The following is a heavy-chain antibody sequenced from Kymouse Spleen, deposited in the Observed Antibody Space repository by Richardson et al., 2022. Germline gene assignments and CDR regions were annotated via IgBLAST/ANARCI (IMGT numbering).Heavy chain of an antibody. CDR1: GFTFSNAW. Sequence: EVQLVESGGGLVKPGGSLRLSCAASGFTFSNAWMSWVRQAPGKGLEWVGRIKSKTDGGTTDYAAPVKGRFTISRDDSKNTLYLQMNSLKTEDTAVYYCTSPYYDILTGYYGDGMDVWGQGTTVTVSS. V-gene: IGHV3-15*01. D-gene: IGHD3-9*01. J-gene: IGHJ6*02. CDR2: IKSKTDGGTT. CDR3: TSPYYDILTGYYGDGMDV.